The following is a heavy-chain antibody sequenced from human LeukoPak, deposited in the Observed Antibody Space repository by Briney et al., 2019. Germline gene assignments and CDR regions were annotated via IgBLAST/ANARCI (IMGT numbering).Heavy chain of an antibody. J-gene: IGHJ4*02. Sequence: GGSLRLSCAASGLTFSRYWMTWVRQAPGKGLEWVANIKQDASEIYYVDSLKGRFTISRDNPKNSLYLQMNSLRAEDTAVYYCARGARLWTSFDYWGQGTLVTVSS. V-gene: IGHV3-7*01. CDR3: ARGARLWTSFDY. D-gene: IGHD5-18*01. CDR1: GLTFSRYW. CDR2: IKQDASEI.